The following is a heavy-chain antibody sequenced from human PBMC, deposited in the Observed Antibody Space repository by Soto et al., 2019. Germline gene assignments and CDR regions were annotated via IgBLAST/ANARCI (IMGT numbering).Heavy chain of an antibody. V-gene: IGHV3-30*18. D-gene: IGHD3-16*02. J-gene: IGHJ4*02. Sequence: QEQLVESGGGVVQPGRSLRRSCAASGFTFSSYAMHWVREAPGKGLEWVAVISYDGSDKYHADSVKGRFTISRDNSKNTLNLQMNSLRADDTAVCYCAKALGELSPESYDYWGQGTLITVSS. CDR2: ISYDGSDK. CDR3: AKALGELSPESYDY. CDR1: GFTFSSYA.